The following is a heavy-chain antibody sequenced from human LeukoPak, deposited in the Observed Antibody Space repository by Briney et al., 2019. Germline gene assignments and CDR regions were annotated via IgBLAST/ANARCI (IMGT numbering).Heavy chain of an antibody. D-gene: IGHD3-10*01. Sequence: KPSETLSLTCTVSGGSISSYYWSWIRQPPGKGLEWIGYIYYSGSTNYNPSLKSRVTISVDTSKNQFSLELSSVTAAGTAVYYCASMVRGVRPLFDYWGQGTLVTVSS. CDR3: ASMVRGVRPLFDY. J-gene: IGHJ4*02. CDR2: IYYSGST. CDR1: GGSISSYY. V-gene: IGHV4-59*01.